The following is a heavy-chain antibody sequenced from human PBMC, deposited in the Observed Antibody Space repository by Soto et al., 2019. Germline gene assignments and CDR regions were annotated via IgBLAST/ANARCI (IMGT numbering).Heavy chain of an antibody. J-gene: IGHJ4*02. CDR2: TSDDESRK. CDR3: ARGAGSGSFLIDY. CDR1: GFTFSSYA. D-gene: IGHD1-26*01. V-gene: IGHV3-30*04. Sequence: QVQLVESGGGVVQPGRSLRLSCAASGFTFSSYAMHWVRQAPGKGLEWMGITSDDESRKYYADSVRGRFTISRDNSKNTLYLQMNSLRDEDTALFYCARGAGSGSFLIDYWGQGTLVTVSS.